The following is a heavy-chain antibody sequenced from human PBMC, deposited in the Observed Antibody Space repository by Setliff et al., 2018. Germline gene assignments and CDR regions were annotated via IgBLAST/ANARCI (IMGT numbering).Heavy chain of an antibody. J-gene: IGHJ4*02. Sequence: SETLSLTCTVSGGSISSGDYYWSWIRQPPGKGLEWIGYIYYSGSTYYNPSLKSRVTISVDTSKNQFSLKLSSVTAADTAVYYCARGGGYSTNDYWAREPWSPSP. D-gene: IGHD5-18*01. V-gene: IGHV4-30-4*08. CDR1: GGSISSGDYY. CDR3: ARGGGYSTNDY. CDR2: IYYSGST.